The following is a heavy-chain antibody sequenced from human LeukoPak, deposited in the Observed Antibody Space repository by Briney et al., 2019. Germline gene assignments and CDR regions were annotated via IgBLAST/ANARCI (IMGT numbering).Heavy chain of an antibody. CDR3: ARAVVDTAGFDY. J-gene: IGHJ4*02. CDR1: GYTFTSYG. Sequence: ASVKVSCKTSGYTFTSYGISWVRQAPGQGLEWMGWISAYNGNTNYAQKLQGRVTMTTDTSTSTAYMELSSLRSEDTAVYYCARAVVDTAGFDYWGQGTLVTVSS. V-gene: IGHV1-18*04. D-gene: IGHD5-18*01. CDR2: ISAYNGNT.